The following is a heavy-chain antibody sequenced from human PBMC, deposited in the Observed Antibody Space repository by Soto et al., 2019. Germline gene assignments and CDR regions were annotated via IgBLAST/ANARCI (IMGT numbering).Heavy chain of an antibody. CDR2: IYYSGST. Sequence: PSETLSLTCTVSGGSISSGDYYWSWIRQPPGKGLEWIGYIYYSGSTYYNPSLKSRVTISVDTSKNQFSLKLSSVPAADTAVYYCARAPRLGDFWSGYYFPWFDPRGQGTLVTVSS. J-gene: IGHJ5*02. CDR3: ARAPRLGDFWSGYYFPWFDP. D-gene: IGHD3-3*01. CDR1: GGSISSGDYY. V-gene: IGHV4-30-4*01.